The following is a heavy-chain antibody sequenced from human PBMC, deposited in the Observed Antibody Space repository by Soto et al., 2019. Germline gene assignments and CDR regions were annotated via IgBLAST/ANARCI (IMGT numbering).Heavy chain of an antibody. V-gene: IGHV4-59*01. D-gene: IGHD6-19*01. CDR1: GGSINGYY. J-gene: IGHJ4*02. CDR2: VYFSGST. CDR3: ARQEAVPGTPFDS. Sequence: QVHLQESGPGLVKPSETLSLTCTVSGGSINGYYWNWIRQPPGKGLEWLGYVYFSGSTHYNPSLKTRLTISVDTSKKQFSLKLSSVTAADTAAYFCARQEAVPGTPFDSWGQGTLVSVSS.